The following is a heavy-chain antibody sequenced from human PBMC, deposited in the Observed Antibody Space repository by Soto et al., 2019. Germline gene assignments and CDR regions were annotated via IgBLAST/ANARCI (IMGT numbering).Heavy chain of an antibody. CDR1: GGTFSSYT. CDR3: ARGTAAAGTCMDV. D-gene: IGHD6-13*01. V-gene: IGHV1-69*02. CDR2: IIPILGIA. J-gene: IGHJ6*02. Sequence: QVQLVQSGAEVKKPGSSVKVSCKASGGTFSSYTISWVRQAPGQGLEWMGRIIPILGIANYAQKFQGRVTITADKSTSPAYMELSSLRSEDTAVYYCARGTAAAGTCMDVWGQGTTVTVSS.